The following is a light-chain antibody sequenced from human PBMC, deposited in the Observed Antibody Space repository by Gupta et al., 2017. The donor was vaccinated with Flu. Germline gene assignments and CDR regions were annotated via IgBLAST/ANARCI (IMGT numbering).Light chain of an antibody. CDR2: EAS. J-gene: IGKJ2*01. CDR3: QQYDSYSHT. CDR1: QRISDW. Sequence: IQMTESPSTLSASVGDRVTITCRASQRISDWLAWYQQKPGKAPKLLIYEASTLHSGVSARFSGSGSGTEFTLTISSLQPDDFATYYCQQYDSYSHTFGQGTKLEIK. V-gene: IGKV1-5*03.